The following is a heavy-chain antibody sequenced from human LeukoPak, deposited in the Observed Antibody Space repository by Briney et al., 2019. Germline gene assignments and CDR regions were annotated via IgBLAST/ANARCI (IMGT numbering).Heavy chain of an antibody. V-gene: IGHV3-74*01. J-gene: IGHJ4*02. CDR2: INSDGSST. D-gene: IGHD5-12*01. CDR3: ARGGYSGYDYYFDY. Sequence: GGSLRLSCAASGFGFSSYWMHWVRQAPGKGLVWVSRINSDGSSTSYADSVKGRFTISRDNAKNTLYLQMNSLRAEDTAVYYCARGGYSGYDYYFDYWGQGTLVTVSS. CDR1: GFGFSSYW.